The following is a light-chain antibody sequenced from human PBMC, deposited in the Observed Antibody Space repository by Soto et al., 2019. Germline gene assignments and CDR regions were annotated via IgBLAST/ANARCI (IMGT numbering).Light chain of an antibody. V-gene: IGKV3-20*01. Sequence: EIVLTQSPGTLSLSPGERATLSCRASQSVSSSYLAWYQQKPGQAPRLLIYGASSRPTGIPDRFSGSGSGTDFTLTISRQEPEDFAVYYCQQYGSSSTFGQGTRLENK. CDR3: QQYGSSST. CDR2: GAS. J-gene: IGKJ5*01. CDR1: QSVSSSY.